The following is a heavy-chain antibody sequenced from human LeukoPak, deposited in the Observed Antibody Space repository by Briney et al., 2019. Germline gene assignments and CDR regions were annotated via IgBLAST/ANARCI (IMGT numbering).Heavy chain of an antibody. CDR2: IHPSGSP. V-gene: IGHV4-34*01. Sequence: SETLSLTCAIYDASSSGYYWSWIRQPPGKGLEWIGEIHPSGSPSYNPSLESRTIISVDASKNQFSLILNSVTAADTALYFCSRGGDASKAGKYWGQGALVTVSS. D-gene: IGHD3-10*01. CDR3: SRGGDASKAGKY. CDR1: DASSSGYY. J-gene: IGHJ4*02.